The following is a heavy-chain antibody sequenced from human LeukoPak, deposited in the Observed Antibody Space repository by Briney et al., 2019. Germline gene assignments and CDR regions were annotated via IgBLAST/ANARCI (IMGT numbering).Heavy chain of an antibody. CDR1: GFSFGDYA. J-gene: IGHJ4*02. CDR3: AREAEQLFTLPDY. D-gene: IGHD3-16*01. Sequence: PGGSLRLSCTASGFSFGDYAMSWVRQAPGKGLEWVANIKQDGSQQYYVDSVKGRFSISRDNGKKSLYLQMNILGAEDTAIYYCAREAEQLFTLPDYWGQGTLVTVSS. CDR2: IKQDGSQQ. V-gene: IGHV3-7*01.